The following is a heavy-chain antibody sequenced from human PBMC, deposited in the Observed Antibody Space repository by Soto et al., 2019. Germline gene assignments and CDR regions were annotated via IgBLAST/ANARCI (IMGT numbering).Heavy chain of an antibody. J-gene: IGHJ4*02. V-gene: IGHV4-59*01. CDR2: IYYSGST. Sequence: QVQLQESGPGLVKPSETLSLTCTVSGGSISSYYWSWIRQPPGKGLEWIGYIYYSGSTNYNPSLKSRVTISVDTSKNQFSLKLSSVTAADTAVYYSARVWGYYFDYWGQGTLVTVSS. D-gene: IGHD2-21*01. CDR1: GGSISSYY. CDR3: ARVWGYYFDY.